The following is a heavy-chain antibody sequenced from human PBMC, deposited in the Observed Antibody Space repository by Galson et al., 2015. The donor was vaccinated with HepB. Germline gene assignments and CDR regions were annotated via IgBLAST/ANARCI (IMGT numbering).Heavy chain of an antibody. Sequence: SVKVSCKASGGTFSSYAISWVRQAPGQGLEWMGGIIPIFGTANYAQKFQGRVTITADESTSTAYMELSSLRSEDTAVYYCARAANGDYPFDYWGQGTLVTVSS. D-gene: IGHD4-17*01. CDR1: GGTFSSYA. V-gene: IGHV1-69*13. CDR3: ARAANGDYPFDY. J-gene: IGHJ4*02. CDR2: IIPIFGTA.